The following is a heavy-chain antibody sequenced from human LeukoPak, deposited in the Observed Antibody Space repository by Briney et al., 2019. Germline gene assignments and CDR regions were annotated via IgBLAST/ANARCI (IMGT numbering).Heavy chain of an antibody. CDR2: INTNTGSP. CDR3: ARVGRLDYGVYLAY. D-gene: IGHD4-17*01. V-gene: IGHV7-4-1*02. CDR1: GYTFARYP. J-gene: IGHJ4*02. Sequence: ASVKVSCKTSGYTFARYPIHWVRQAPGRGLEWMGWINTNTGSPTYAQAFAGRFVFSLDTSVTTAYLQISSLRSADTAVYYCARVGRLDYGVYLAYWGPGNRITVSS.